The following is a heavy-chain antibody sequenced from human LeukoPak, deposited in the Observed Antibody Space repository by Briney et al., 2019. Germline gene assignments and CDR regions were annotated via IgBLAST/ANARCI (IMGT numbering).Heavy chain of an antibody. CDR3: ARGRSDFSYYYYGMDV. Sequence: GGSLRLSCAASGFTFSSYDMHWVRQATGKGLEWVSAIGTAGDTYYPGSVKGRFTISRENAKNSLYLQMNSLRAGDTAVYYCARGRSDFSYYYYGMDVWGQGTTVTVSS. D-gene: IGHD3-3*01. CDR1: GFTFSSYD. CDR2: IGTAGDT. J-gene: IGHJ6*02. V-gene: IGHV3-13*01.